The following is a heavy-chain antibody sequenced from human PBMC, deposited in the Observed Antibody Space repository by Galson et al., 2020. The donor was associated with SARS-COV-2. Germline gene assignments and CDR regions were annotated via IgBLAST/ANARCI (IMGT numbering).Heavy chain of an antibody. J-gene: IGHJ4*02. Sequence: TGGSLRLSCAASGFTFTTYWMTWVRQAPGKGLEWVGNINLDGSEKNYMGSVKGRISISRDNAKNSVFLQMNSLRAEDTAVYYCVRDNRKERLFDYWGQGTLVTVSA. D-gene: IGHD1-1*01. CDR3: VRDNRKERLFDY. CDR2: INLDGSEK. CDR1: GFTFTTYW. V-gene: IGHV3-7*01.